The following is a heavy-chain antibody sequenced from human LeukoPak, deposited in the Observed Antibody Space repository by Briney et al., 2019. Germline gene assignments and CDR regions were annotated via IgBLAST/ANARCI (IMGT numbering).Heavy chain of an antibody. CDR3: ARLGQLAGGGYYYYGMDV. CDR2: IYYSGST. CDR1: GGSISSSSYY. D-gene: IGHD6-6*01. Sequence: SETLSLTCTVSGGSISSSSYYWGWIRQPPGKGLEWIGSIYYSGSTYYNPSLKSRVTISVDTSKNQFSLKLSSVTAADTAVYYCARLGQLAGGGYYYYGMDVWGQGTPVTVSS. V-gene: IGHV4-39*01. J-gene: IGHJ6*02.